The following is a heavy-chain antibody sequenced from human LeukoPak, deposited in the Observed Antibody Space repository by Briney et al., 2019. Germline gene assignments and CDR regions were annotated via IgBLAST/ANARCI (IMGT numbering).Heavy chain of an antibody. D-gene: IGHD1-26*01. J-gene: IGHJ4*02. Sequence: PSETLSLTCAVYGGSFSGYYWSWIRQPPGKGPEWIGEINHSGSTNYNPSLKSRVTISVDTSKNQFSLKLSSVTAADTAVYYCARVRLSVWDIDYWGQGTLVTVSS. CDR2: INHSGST. CDR1: GGSFSGYY. CDR3: ARVRLSVWDIDY. V-gene: IGHV4-34*01.